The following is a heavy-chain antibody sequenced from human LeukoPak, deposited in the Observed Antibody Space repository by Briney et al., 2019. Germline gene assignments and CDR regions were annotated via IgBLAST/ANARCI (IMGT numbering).Heavy chain of an antibody. CDR1: GFTFTNYW. CDR3: ATVSEF. CDR2: INNDGTGT. Sequence: GGSLRLSCAASGFTFTNYWVHWVRQVPGKGLVWVAGINNDGTGTFYADSVQGRFTISRDNAKNTVYLQMNTLRPEDTALYHCATVSEFWGQGTLVTISS. V-gene: IGHV3-74*01. J-gene: IGHJ4*02.